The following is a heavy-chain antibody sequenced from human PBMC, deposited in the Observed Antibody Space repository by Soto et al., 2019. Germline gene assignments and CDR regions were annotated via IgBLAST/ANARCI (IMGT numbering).Heavy chain of an antibody. CDR1: GYTFTSYV. Sequence: QVQLVQSGAEVKKPGASVKVSCKASGYTFTSYVISWVRQAPGQGLEWMGWISAYNGNTPYAQKLRGRVTMTTDTPTSTAYMWVSGLRSDDTAVYYCASIFIVSARFGPPIDWGQGTLVIVSS. D-gene: IGHD2-15*01. V-gene: IGHV1-18*01. J-gene: IGHJ4*02. CDR3: ASIFIVSARFGPPID. CDR2: ISAYNGNT.